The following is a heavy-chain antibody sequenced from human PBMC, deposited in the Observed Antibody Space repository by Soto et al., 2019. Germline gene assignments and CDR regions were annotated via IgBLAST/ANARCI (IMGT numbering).Heavy chain of an antibody. Sequence: SETLSLTCTVSGGSISSYYWGWIRQPPGKGLEWIGSIYYSGSTYYNPSLKSRVTISVDTSKNQFSLKLSSVTAADTAVYYCARNRKGYYYDSSGYYFDYWGQGTLVTVS. CDR1: GGSISSYY. V-gene: IGHV4-39*01. J-gene: IGHJ4*02. CDR2: IYYSGST. D-gene: IGHD3-22*01. CDR3: ARNRKGYYYDSSGYYFDY.